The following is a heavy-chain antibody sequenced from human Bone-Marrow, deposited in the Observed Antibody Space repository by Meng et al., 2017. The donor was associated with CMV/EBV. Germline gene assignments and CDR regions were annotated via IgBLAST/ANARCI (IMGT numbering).Heavy chain of an antibody. CDR3: AREWRDIVVVPPYMDV. D-gene: IGHD2-2*01. CDR2: ISAYNGNT. V-gene: IGHV1-18*01. CDR1: GGNFSSDA. Sequence: ASVKVSCKAFGGNFSSDAFSWVRQAPGQGLEWMGWISAYNGNTNYAQKLQGRVTMTTDTSTSTAYMELRSLRSDDTAVYYCAREWRDIVVVPPYMDVWGQGTTVTVS. J-gene: IGHJ6*02.